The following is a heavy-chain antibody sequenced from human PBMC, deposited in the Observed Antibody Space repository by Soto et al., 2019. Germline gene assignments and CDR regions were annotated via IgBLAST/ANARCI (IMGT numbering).Heavy chain of an antibody. V-gene: IGHV4-61*01. CDR1: GGSVSSGSYY. CDR3: ARVVDYDSLTGYYRGAGWFDP. CDR2: IYYSGST. J-gene: IGHJ5*01. Sequence: PSETLSLTCTVSGGSVSSGSYYWSWIRQPPGKGLECIGYIYYSGSTNYNPSLKSRVTISVDTSKNQFSLKLSSVTAADTAVYYCARVVDYDSLTGYYRGAGWFDPWGQGTLVTVSS. D-gene: IGHD3-9*01.